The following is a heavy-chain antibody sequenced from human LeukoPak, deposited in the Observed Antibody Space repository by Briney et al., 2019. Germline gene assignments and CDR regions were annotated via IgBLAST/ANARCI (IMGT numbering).Heavy chain of an antibody. V-gene: IGHV3-21*01. CDR1: GFTFSSYS. Sequence: GGSLRLSCAASGFTFSSYSMNWVRQAPGKGLEWVSSISSSSSYIYYADSVKGRFTISRDNAKNSLYLQMNSLRAEDTAVYYCAREGLCDSSATDYWGQGTLVTVSS. D-gene: IGHD3-22*01. CDR3: AREGLCDSSATDY. J-gene: IGHJ4*02. CDR2: ISSSSSYI.